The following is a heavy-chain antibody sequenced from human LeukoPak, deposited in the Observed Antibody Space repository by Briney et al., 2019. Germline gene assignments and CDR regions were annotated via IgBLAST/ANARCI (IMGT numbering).Heavy chain of an antibody. J-gene: IGHJ5*02. CDR3: ARAHSSSWYGSDNWFDP. CDR2: IYYSGST. Sequence: SETLSLTCTVSGGSFNSYYWSWIRQHPGKGLEWIGYIYYSGSTYYNPSLKSRVTISVDTSKNQFSLKLSSVTAADTAVYYCARAHSSSWYGSDNWFDPWGQGTLVTVSS. CDR1: GGSFNSYY. V-gene: IGHV4-59*06. D-gene: IGHD6-13*01.